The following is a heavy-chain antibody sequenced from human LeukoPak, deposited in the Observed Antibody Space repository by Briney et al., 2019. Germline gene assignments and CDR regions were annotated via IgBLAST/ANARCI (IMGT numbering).Heavy chain of an antibody. V-gene: IGHV1-2*02. CDR2: INPRSGGT. J-gene: IGHJ5*02. CDR1: GYTFTGYY. CDR3: AREAIVVVVASTGWFDP. D-gene: IGHD2-15*01. Sequence: GASVKVSCTASGYTFTGYYMHWVRQAPGQGLEWMGWINPRSGGTNYAQKFLGRVTMTRDTSINTAYMELSRLTSDDTAVYYCAREAIVVVVASTGWFDPWGQGTLVTVSS.